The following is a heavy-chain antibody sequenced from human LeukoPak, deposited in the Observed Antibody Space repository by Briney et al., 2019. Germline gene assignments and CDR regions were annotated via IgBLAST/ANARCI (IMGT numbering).Heavy chain of an antibody. J-gene: IGHJ4*02. CDR2: IKTDGSEK. V-gene: IGHV3-7*01. D-gene: IGHD3-16*01. CDR1: GFTFSNYW. Sequence: GGSLRLSCAASGFTFSNYWMSWVRQAAGKGLEWVANIKTDGSEKYYVDSVRGRFTISRENAENSLYLQMNSLRAEDTAVYYCARGGLRYFDYWGQGTLVTVSS. CDR3: ARGGLRYFDY.